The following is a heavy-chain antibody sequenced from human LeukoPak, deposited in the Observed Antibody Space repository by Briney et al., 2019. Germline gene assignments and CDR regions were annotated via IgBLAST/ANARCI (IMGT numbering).Heavy chain of an antibody. CDR2: ITDDATT. D-gene: IGHD1-26*01. CDR3: VRDRVGPDY. J-gene: IGHJ4*02. V-gene: IGHV3-74*03. Sequence: AGSLRLSCAASGFTFSSAWMHWVRQAPGTGLVWVSRITDDATTTYADSVKGRFTISRDNAKNILYLQMNSLRAEDTAVYYCVRDRVGPDYWGQGTLVTVSS. CDR1: GFTFSSAW.